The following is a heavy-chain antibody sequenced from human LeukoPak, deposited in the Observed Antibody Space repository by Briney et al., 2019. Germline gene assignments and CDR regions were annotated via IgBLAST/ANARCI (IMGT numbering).Heavy chain of an antibody. V-gene: IGHV1-18*01. CDR2: IRVYNGNT. Sequence: ASVKVSCKASGDTFTRYGITWVRQAPGQGLEWMGWIRVYNGNTNYAEKFQDRVTMTADTTTNTVYMELRSLRSDDTAVYYCAREMSGRIPKDTAKNAFDIWGQGTMVTVSS. D-gene: IGHD5-18*01. J-gene: IGHJ3*02. CDR1: GDTFTRYG. CDR3: AREMSGRIPKDTAKNAFDI.